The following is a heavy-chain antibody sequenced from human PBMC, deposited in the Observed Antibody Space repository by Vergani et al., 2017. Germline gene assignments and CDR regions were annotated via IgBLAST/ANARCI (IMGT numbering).Heavy chain of an antibody. CDR1: GFTFSTYS. CDR3: AREPLRTYDSSGYYFHGAFDI. J-gene: IGHJ3*02. V-gene: IGHV3-48*01. CDR2: ISTDASTT. D-gene: IGHD3-22*01. Sequence: EVQLVESGGGLVQPGGSLRLSCVGSGFTFSTYSMNWVRQAPGKGLEWVSYISTDASTTYYGDSVKGRFTISRDNAKNSLYLQMNSLRAEDTAVYFCAREPLRTYDSSGYYFHGAFDIWGQGTMVTVSS.